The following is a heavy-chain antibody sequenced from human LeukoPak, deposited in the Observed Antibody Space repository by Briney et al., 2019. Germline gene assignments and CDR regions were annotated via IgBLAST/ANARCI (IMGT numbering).Heavy chain of an antibody. CDR3: ARTPVYYDILTGRKLYYFDY. Sequence: ASVKVSCKASGYTFTSYDINWVRQATGQGLEWMGWMNPNSGNTGYAQKFQGRVTMTRNTSISTAYMELSSLRSEDTAVYYCARTPVYYDILTGRKLYYFDYWAREPWSPSPQ. V-gene: IGHV1-8*01. D-gene: IGHD3-9*01. J-gene: IGHJ4*02. CDR2: MNPNSGNT. CDR1: GYTFTSYD.